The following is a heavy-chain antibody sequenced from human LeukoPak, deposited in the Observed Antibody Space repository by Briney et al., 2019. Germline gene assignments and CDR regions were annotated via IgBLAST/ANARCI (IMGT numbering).Heavy chain of an antibody. D-gene: IGHD6-19*01. CDR1: GYTFTSYG. V-gene: IGHV1-18*01. CDR2: ISAYNGNT. Sequence: TSVKVSCKASGYTFTSYGISWVRRAPGQGLEWMGWISAYNGNTNYAQKLQGRVTMTTDTSTSTAYMELRSLRSDDTAVYYCARDLYSSGSSFDDYWGQGTLVTVSS. J-gene: IGHJ4*02. CDR3: ARDLYSSGSSFDDY.